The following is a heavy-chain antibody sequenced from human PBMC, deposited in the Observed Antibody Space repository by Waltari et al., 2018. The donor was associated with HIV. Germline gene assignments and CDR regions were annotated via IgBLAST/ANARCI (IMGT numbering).Heavy chain of an antibody. V-gene: IGHV3-74*01. J-gene: IGHJ1*01. D-gene: IGHD3-10*01. CDR2: INSDGSSI. CDR3: AKEAGDRGYFQH. CDR1: GFTFTRYW. Sequence: EVQLVESGGKFVQPGGSMRLSCAVSGFTFTRYWMHWVRQAPGKGLAWVSRINSDGSSIRYADSVKGRFTISRDNAKNTLYLQMNSLRDEDTAVYYCAKEAGDRGYFQHWGQGTLVTVSS.